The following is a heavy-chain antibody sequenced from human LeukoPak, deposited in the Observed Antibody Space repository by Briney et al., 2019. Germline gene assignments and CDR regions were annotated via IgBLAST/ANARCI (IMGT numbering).Heavy chain of an antibody. CDR3: ARDYDILTGYGDYFDY. Sequence: GGSLRLSCAASGFTFSSYAMSWVRQAPGKGLEWVSAIRGSGGSTYYADSVKGRFTISRDNSKNTLYLQMNSLRAEDTAVYYCARDYDILTGYGDYFDYWGQGTLVTVSS. J-gene: IGHJ4*02. D-gene: IGHD3-9*01. CDR1: GFTFSSYA. CDR2: IRGSGGST. V-gene: IGHV3-23*01.